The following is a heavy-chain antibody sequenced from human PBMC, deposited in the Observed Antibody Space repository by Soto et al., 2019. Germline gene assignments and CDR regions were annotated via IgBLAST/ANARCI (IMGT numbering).Heavy chain of an antibody. V-gene: IGHV4-39*01. CDR3: ARLGYCSSTSCSGFDY. CDR2: IYYSGST. D-gene: IGHD2-2*01. Sequence: QLQLQESGPGLVKPSETLSLTCTVSGGSISSSSYYWGWIRQPPGKGLEWIGSIYYSGSTYYNPSLMSRVTISVDTSKNQFSLKLSSVTAADTAVYYCARLGYCSSTSCSGFDYWGQGTLVTVSS. CDR1: GGSISSSSYY. J-gene: IGHJ4*02.